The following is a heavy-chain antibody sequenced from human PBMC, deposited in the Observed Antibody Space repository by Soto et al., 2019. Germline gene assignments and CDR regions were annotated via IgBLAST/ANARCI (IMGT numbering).Heavy chain of an antibody. CDR3: AKVTLTGDGDAFDV. D-gene: IGHD7-27*01. Sequence: EVQLLESGGGLEQPGGSLRLSCAASGFTFSSYAMSWVRQAPGKGLEWVAAISTSGRTTHYRDSVKGRFTISRDKSKDTVYLEMNSVRAEDTAVYYCAKVTLTGDGDAFDVWGQGTMVTVSS. J-gene: IGHJ3*01. CDR1: GFTFSSYA. CDR2: ISTSGRTT. V-gene: IGHV3-23*01.